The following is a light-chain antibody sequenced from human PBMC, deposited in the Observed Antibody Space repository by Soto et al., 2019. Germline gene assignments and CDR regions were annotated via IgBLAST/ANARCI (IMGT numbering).Light chain of an antibody. Sequence: QPVLTQTPSASASLGASVNLTCTLSSGHSNYAIAWHQQQPEKGPRFLMKFNRDGSHKKGDGIPDRFSGSSSGAERYLTISSLQSEDEADYYCQTWGTGIVFGGGTQLTVL. CDR3: QTWGTGIV. CDR1: SGHSNYA. J-gene: IGLJ2*01. V-gene: IGLV4-69*01. CDR2: FNRDGSH.